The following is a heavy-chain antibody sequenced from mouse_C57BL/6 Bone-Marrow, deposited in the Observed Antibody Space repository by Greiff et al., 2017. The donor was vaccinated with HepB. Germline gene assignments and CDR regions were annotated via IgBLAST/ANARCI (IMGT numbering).Heavy chain of an antibody. CDR3: ARGGYYGSIFDY. CDR2: ISDGGSYT. J-gene: IGHJ2*01. V-gene: IGHV5-4*01. CDR1: GFTFSSYA. D-gene: IGHD1-1*01. Sequence: EVHLVESGGGLVKPGGSLKLSCAASGFTFSSYAMSWVRQTPEKRLEWVATISDGGSYTYYPDNVKGRFTISRDNAKNNLYLQMSHLKSEDTAMYYCARGGYYGSIFDYWGQGTTLTVSS.